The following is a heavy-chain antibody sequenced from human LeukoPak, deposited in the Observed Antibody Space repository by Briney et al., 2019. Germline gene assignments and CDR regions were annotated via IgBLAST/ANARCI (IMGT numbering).Heavy chain of an antibody. CDR1: GFTFSSYS. CDR3: ARVRYYYGSGNHFDY. V-gene: IGHV3-21*01. CDR2: ISSSSSYI. J-gene: IGHJ4*02. D-gene: IGHD3-10*01. Sequence: GGSLRLSCAASGFTFSSYSMNWVRQAPGKGLEWVSSISSSSSYIYYADSVKGRFTISRDNAKNSLYLQMNSLRAEDTAVYYCARVRYYYGSGNHFDYWGQGTLVTVSS.